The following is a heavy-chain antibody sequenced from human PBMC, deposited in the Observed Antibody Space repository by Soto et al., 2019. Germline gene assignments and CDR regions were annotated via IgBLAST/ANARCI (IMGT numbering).Heavy chain of an antibody. D-gene: IGHD3-10*01. CDR1: GGSISSYY. CDR2: IYYSGST. Sequence: SETLSLTCTLSGGSISSYYWSWIRQPPGKGLEWIGYIYYSGSTNYNPSLKSRVTISVDTSKNQFSLKLSSVTAADTAVYYCARYYGGYSDYWGKGTLVTVS. CDR3: ARYYGGYSDY. J-gene: IGHJ4*02. V-gene: IGHV4-59*08.